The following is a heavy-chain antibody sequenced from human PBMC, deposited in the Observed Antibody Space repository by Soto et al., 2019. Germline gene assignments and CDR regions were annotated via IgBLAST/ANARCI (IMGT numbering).Heavy chain of an antibody. CDR2: ISGTTGHA. CDR1: GFPFSNYA. Sequence: EVQILESGGGLVQPGGSLRLSCAACGFPFSNYAMAWVRQAPGKGLEWVSAISGTTGHAFYADSVKDRFTISRDNSKNTLYLQMDSLRAEDTAVYHCARAPSEYIWGSYLRYYEYWGQGTLVTVSS. J-gene: IGHJ4*02. D-gene: IGHD3-16*01. V-gene: IGHV3-23*01. CDR3: ARAPSEYIWGSYLRYYEY.